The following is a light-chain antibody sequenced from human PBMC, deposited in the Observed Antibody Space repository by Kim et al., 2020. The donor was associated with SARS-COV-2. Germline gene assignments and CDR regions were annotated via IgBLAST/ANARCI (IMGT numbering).Light chain of an antibody. V-gene: IGLV2-14*03. CDR2: DVS. CDR1: SSDVGAYNL. CDR3: TSYTRSDTWV. J-gene: IGLJ3*02. Sequence: GHSVPVSCTGTSSDVGAYNLVSWYQQHPGKAPKFMIHDVSQRPSGVSNRFSGSKSGNTASLTISGLQTEDEADYYCTSYTRSDTWVFGGGTQLTVL.